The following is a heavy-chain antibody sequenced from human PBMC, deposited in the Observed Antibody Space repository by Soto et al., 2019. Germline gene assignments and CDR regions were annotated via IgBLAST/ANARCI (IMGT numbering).Heavy chain of an antibody. CDR2: INPSDGGT. D-gene: IGHD2-8*01. J-gene: IGHJ5*02. Sequence: GASVKVSCKASGYTFTSYYIHWVRQAPGQGLEWMGIINPSDGGTRYAQKLQGRVTMTRDTSTSTIYMEVTSLKSEDTAVYYCTREGNGKPFDHWGQGTLVTVSS. V-gene: IGHV1-46*01. CDR1: GYTFTSYY. CDR3: TREGNGKPFDH.